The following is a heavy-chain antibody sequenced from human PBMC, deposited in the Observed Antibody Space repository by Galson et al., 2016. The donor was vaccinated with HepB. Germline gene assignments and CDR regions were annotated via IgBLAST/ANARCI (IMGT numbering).Heavy chain of an antibody. CDR3: ARGLAYNYGYFDY. D-gene: IGHD5-18*01. V-gene: IGHV3-33*01. J-gene: IGHJ4*02. CDR2: IWYDGSNK. CDR1: GFSFSSYV. Sequence: SLRLSCAASGFSFSSYVMHWVRQAPGKGLEWVAVIWYDGSNKHYADSVKGRFTISRDNSKNTLYLQMNSLRAEDTAVYYCARGLAYNYGYFDYWGQGTLVTVSS.